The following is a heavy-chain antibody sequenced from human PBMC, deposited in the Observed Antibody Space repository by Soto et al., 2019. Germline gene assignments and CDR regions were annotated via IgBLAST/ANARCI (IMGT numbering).Heavy chain of an antibody. CDR1: GFTFSDHY. CDR2: SRNKANSYTT. D-gene: IGHD3-22*01. J-gene: IGHJ4*02. CDR3: TRVKYSGFFDF. V-gene: IGHV3-72*01. Sequence: EVQLVESGGDLVQPGGSLRLSCAASGFTFSDHYMDWVRQAPGKGLEWVGRSRNKANSYTTEYAASVKGRFTISRDDSKNSLYLQMNSLKTEDTAVYYCTRVKYSGFFDFWGQGTLVTVSS.